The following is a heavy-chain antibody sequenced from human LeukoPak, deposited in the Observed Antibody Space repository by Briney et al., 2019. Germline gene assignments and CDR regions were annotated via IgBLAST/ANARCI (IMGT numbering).Heavy chain of an antibody. CDR3: ARGGGNLRTRVYSAFDI. J-gene: IGHJ3*02. CDR1: GGSISSYY. Sequence: PSETLSLTCTVSGGSISSYYWSWIRQPPGKGLEWIGYIYYSGSTNYNPSLKSRVTISVDTSKNQFSLKLSSVTAADTAMYYCARGGGNLRTRVYSAFDIWGQGTMVTVSS. V-gene: IGHV4-59*01. CDR2: IYYSGST. D-gene: IGHD4-23*01.